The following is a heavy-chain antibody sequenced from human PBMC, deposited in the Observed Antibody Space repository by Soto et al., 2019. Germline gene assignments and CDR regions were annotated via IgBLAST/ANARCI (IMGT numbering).Heavy chain of an antibody. CDR1: GFTFRNYA. CDR3: AKDLCSSSSCYYNYGMDV. Sequence: QVDLVESGGGVVQPGRSLRLSCAASGFTFRNYAMHWVRQAPGKGLEWVAVISYDGSNKYYADSVKGRFTISRDNSKNTLYLQMNSLRAGDTAVYYGAKDLCSSSSCYYNYGMDVWGQGTTVTVSS. J-gene: IGHJ6*02. CDR2: ISYDGSNK. D-gene: IGHD2-2*01. V-gene: IGHV3-30*18.